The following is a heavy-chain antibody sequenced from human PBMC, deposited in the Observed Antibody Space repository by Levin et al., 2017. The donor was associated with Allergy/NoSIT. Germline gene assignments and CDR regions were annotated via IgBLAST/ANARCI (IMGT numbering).Heavy chain of an antibody. CDR2: IRSKAYGGTT. Sequence: PGGSLRLSCTASGFTFGDYAMSWFRQAPGKGLEWVGFIRSKAYGGTTEYAASVKGRFTISRDDSKSIAYLQMNSRKTEDTAVYYCTRGGYSYGHAFDIWGQGTMVTVSS. CDR3: TRGGYSYGHAFDI. V-gene: IGHV3-49*03. D-gene: IGHD5-18*01. CDR1: GFTFGDYA. J-gene: IGHJ3*02.